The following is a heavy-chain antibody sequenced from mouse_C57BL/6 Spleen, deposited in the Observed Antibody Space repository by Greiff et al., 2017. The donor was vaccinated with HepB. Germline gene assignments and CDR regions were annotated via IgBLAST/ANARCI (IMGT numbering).Heavy chain of an antibody. D-gene: IGHD1-1*01. CDR2: IDPSDSYT. Sequence: VQLQQPGAELVMPGASVKLSCKASGYTFTSYWMHWVKQRPGQGLEWIGEIDPSDSYTNYNQKFKGKSTLTVDKSSSTAYMQLSSLTSEDSAVYYCARNVVAFDYWGQGTTLTVSS. V-gene: IGHV1-69*01. J-gene: IGHJ2*01. CDR3: ARNVVAFDY. CDR1: GYTFTSYW.